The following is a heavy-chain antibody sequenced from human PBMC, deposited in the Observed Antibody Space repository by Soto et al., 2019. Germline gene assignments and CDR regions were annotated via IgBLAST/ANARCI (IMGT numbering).Heavy chain of an antibody. CDR3: ARGGIPAAIEVYFDY. V-gene: IGHV1-69*06. J-gene: IGHJ4*02. D-gene: IGHD2-2*02. CDR2: IIPIFGAT. Sequence: QVQLVQSGAEVKKPGSSVKVSCKASGGAFSMYAISWVRQAPGQGLEWMGGIIPIFGATNYAQKFQGRVTITADKSTSTAYMELSSLKSDDTAVYYCARGGIPAAIEVYFDYWGQGTLVTVSS. CDR1: GGAFSMYA.